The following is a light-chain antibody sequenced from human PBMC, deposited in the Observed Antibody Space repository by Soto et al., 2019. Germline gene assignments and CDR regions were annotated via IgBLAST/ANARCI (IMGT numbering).Light chain of an antibody. CDR2: DSN. CDR1: SSNIGAGYD. CDR3: QSYDSSLGGSV. Sequence: QAVVTQPPSVSGAPGQRVTIFCTGSSSNIGAGYDVHWYQQPPGKAPKLLIYDSNNRPSGVPDRFSGSKSGTSASLAITGLQAEDEADYYCQSYDSSLGGSVFGGGTKLTVL. V-gene: IGLV1-40*01. J-gene: IGLJ2*01.